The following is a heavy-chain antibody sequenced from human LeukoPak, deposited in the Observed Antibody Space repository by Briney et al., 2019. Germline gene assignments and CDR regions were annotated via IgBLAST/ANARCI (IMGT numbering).Heavy chain of an antibody. D-gene: IGHD6-13*01. CDR2: ITGSGTTI. CDR3: ASGYSGSSYGIDY. V-gene: IGHV3-48*02. CDR1: GFIFSDYS. Sequence: GGSLRLSCAASGFIFSDYSMNWVRQAPGQGLEWLSYITGSGTTIYYADSVRGRFTISRDNAKNSLYLQMNSLRDEDTAVYYCASGYSGSSYGIDYWGQGTLVIVSS. J-gene: IGHJ4*02.